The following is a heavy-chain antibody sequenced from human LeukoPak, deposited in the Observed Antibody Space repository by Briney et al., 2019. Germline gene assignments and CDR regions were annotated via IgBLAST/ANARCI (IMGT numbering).Heavy chain of an antibody. J-gene: IGHJ6*02. CDR3: ARETGYSSSRYYYYGMDV. CDR1: GFTFSSYD. Sequence: AGGSLRLSCAASGFTFSSYDMHWVRQATGKGLEWVSAIGTAGDTYYPGSVKGRFTISRENAKNSLYLQVNSLRAGDTAVYYCARETGYSSSRYYYYGMDVWGQGTTVTVSS. D-gene: IGHD6-13*01. V-gene: IGHV3-13*01. CDR2: IGTAGDT.